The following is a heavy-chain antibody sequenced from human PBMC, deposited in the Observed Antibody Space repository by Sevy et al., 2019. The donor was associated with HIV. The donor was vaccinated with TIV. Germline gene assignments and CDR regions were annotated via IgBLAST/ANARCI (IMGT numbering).Heavy chain of an antibody. J-gene: IGHJ4*02. CDR2: INAGNGNT. D-gene: IGHD6-6*01. CDR1: GYTFTSYA. Sequence: ASVKVSCKASGYTFTSYAMHWVRQAPGQRLEWMGWINAGNGNTKYSQKFKGRVTITRDTSASTAYMELSSLSSEDTAVYYCARGVLSLISMARFGSLSIFDYWCQGTLVTVSS. V-gene: IGHV1-3*01. CDR3: ARGVLSLISMARFGSLSIFDY.